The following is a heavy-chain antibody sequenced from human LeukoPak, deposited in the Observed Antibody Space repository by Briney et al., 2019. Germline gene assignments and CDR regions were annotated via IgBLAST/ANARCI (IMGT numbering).Heavy chain of an antibody. CDR2: IYTSGST. CDR1: GYSISSGYY. CDR3: ARDPGYYGSGTIGAFDI. J-gene: IGHJ3*02. D-gene: IGHD3-10*01. Sequence: SETLSLTCTVSGYSISSGYYWGWIRQPAGKGLEWIGRIYTSGSTNYNPSLKSRVTMSVDTSKNQFSLKLSSVTAADTAVYYCARDPGYYGSGTIGAFDIWGQGTMVTVSS. V-gene: IGHV4-38-2*02.